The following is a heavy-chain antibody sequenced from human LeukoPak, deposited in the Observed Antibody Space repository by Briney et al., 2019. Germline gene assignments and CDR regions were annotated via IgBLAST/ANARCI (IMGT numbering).Heavy chain of an antibody. CDR3: ARCSTSCYDI. D-gene: IGHD2-2*01. CDR2: ISGDGSSR. V-gene: IGHV3-74*01. Sequence: PGGSLRLSCAASGFTFSSHWMYWVRQGPGKGLVWVSRISGDGSSRSYADSVKGRFTISRDNAKNTLYLQMNSLRADDTAVYYCARCSTSCYDIWGQGTMVTVSS. CDR1: GFTFSSHW. J-gene: IGHJ3*02.